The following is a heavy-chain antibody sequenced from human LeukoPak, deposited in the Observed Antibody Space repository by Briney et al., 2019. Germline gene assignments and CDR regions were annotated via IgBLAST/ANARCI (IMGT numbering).Heavy chain of an antibody. V-gene: IGHV3-48*01. CDR1: GFTFSTYS. CDR2: ISSSSSTI. CDR3: ARGSTYYDSSGQVPFGY. J-gene: IGHJ4*02. Sequence: GGSLRLSCAASGFTFSTYSMSWVRQAPGKGLEWVSYISSSSSTIYYADSVKGRFTISRDNAKNSLYLQMNSLRAEDTAVYYCARGSTYYDSSGQVPFGYWGQGTLVTVSS. D-gene: IGHD3-22*01.